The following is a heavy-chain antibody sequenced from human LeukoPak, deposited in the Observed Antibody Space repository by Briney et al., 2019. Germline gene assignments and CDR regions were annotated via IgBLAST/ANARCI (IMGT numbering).Heavy chain of an antibody. D-gene: IGHD6-13*01. CDR1: GGSISAYY. J-gene: IGHJ4*02. CDR2: IQYSGST. CDR3: ARSAFLVTAPGLYYFDY. V-gene: IGHV4-59*12. Sequence: SETLSLTCTVSGGSISAYYWHWIRQPPGKGLQYIGYIQYSGSTNYNPSLKSRVTMSVATSKNQFSLHLSSVTAADTAVYYCARSAFLVTAPGLYYFDYWGQGTLVAVSS.